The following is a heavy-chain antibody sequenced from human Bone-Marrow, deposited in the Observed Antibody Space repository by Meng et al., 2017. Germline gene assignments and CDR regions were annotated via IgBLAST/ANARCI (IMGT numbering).Heavy chain of an antibody. J-gene: IGHJ4*02. CDR2: INHSGST. D-gene: IGHD5-18*01. CDR1: GGSFSGYY. CDR3: ARDLYSYGYVYGY. Sequence: ESLKISCAVYGGSFSGYYWSWIRQPPGKGLEWIGEINHSGSTNYNPSLKSRVTISVDTSKNQFSLKLSTVTAADTAVYYCARDLYSYGYVYGYWGQGTLVTVSS. V-gene: IGHV4-34*01.